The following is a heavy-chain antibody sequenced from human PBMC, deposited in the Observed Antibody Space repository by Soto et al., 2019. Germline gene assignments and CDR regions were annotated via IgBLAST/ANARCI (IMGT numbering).Heavy chain of an antibody. Sequence: ASVKVSCKASGYTFTSYDINWVRQATGQGLEWMGWMNPNSGNTGYAQKFQGRVTMTRNTSISTAYMELSSLRSEDTAVYYCARGGPEEQLVPWSRGYYYYMDVWGKGTTVTVS. D-gene: IGHD6-6*01. J-gene: IGHJ6*03. V-gene: IGHV1-8*01. CDR1: GYTFTSYD. CDR2: MNPNSGNT. CDR3: ARGGPEEQLVPWSRGYYYYMDV.